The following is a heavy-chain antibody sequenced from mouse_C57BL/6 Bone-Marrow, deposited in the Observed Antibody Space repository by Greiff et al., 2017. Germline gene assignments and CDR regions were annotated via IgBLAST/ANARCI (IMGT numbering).Heavy chain of an antibody. J-gene: IGHJ3*01. CDR3: TNDLLWVRRFAY. CDR2: IDPENGDT. D-gene: IGHD2-2*01. Sequence: VQLQQSGAELVRPGASVKLSCTASGFNIKDDYMHWVKQRPEQGLEWIGWIDPENGDTEYASKFQGKATITADKSSNTAYLQLSSLTSEDTAVYYCTNDLLWVRRFAYWGQGTLVTVSA. CDR1: GFNIKDDY. V-gene: IGHV14-4*01.